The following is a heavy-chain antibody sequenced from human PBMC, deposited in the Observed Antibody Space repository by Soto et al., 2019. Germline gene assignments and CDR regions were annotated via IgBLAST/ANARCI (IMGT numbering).Heavy chain of an antibody. V-gene: IGHV3-30*03. CDR2: ISSDGSRK. CDR3: ARGCSGGTNCFYFDF. Sequence: ESVGGVVQPGRSLRLSCAASGFTFGNFGIHWVRQAPGKGLEWVADISSDGSRKFYADSVKGRFTISRDNSKNTLYLQMNSLRTEDTAVYFCARGCSGGTNCFYFDFWGQGILVTVSS. J-gene: IGHJ4*02. CDR1: GFTFGNFG. D-gene: IGHD6-13*01.